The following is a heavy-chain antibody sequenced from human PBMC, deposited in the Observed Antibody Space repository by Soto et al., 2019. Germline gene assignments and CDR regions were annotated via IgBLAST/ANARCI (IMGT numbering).Heavy chain of an antibody. CDR2: ISSSSSYI. V-gene: IGHV3-21*01. CDR1: GFTFSSYS. D-gene: IGHD3-22*01. Sequence: EVQLVESGGGLVKPGGSLRLSCAASGFTFSSYSMNWVRQATGKGLEWVSSISSSSSYIYYADSVKGRFTISRDNAMNSLYLQMNSLRAEDTAVYYCASHPRDSSGYWYYFDYWGQGPLVTVSS. CDR3: ASHPRDSSGYWYYFDY. J-gene: IGHJ4*02.